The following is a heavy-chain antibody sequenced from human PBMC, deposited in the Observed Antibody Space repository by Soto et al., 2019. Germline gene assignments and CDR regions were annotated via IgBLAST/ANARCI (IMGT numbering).Heavy chain of an antibody. J-gene: IGHJ4*02. Sequence: GVSLRLSCSASGFTFSSYGMHWVRQAPGKGLEWVAVIWYDGSNKYYADSVKGRFTISRDNSKNTLYLQMNSLRAEDTAVYYCERGGNHLDENPYTIDYWGQGNLVTVSS. V-gene: IGHV3-33*01. CDR2: IWYDGSNK. CDR3: ERGGNHLDENPYTIDY. D-gene: IGHD3-10*01. CDR1: GFTFSSYG.